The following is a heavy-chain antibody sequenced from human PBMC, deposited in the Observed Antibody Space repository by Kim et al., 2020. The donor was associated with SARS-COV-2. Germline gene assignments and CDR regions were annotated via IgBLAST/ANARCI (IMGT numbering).Heavy chain of an antibody. CDR2: INHSGST. CDR3: ARGGGIAAAGDAFDI. Sequence: SETLSLTCAVYGGSFSGYYWSWIRQPPGKGLEWIGEINHSGSTNYNPSLKSRVTISVDTSKNQFSLKLSSVTAADTAVYYCARGGGIAAAGDAFDIWGQGTMVTVSS. CDR1: GGSFSGYY. D-gene: IGHD6-13*01. V-gene: IGHV4-34*01. J-gene: IGHJ3*02.